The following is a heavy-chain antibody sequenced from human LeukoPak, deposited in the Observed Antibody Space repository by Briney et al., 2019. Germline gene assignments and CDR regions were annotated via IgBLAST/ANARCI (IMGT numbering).Heavy chain of an antibody. CDR1: GFAFDEHG. D-gene: IGHD2-2*01. CDR3: ARAPITSPLYFDY. V-gene: IGHV3-20*04. J-gene: IGHJ4*02. CDR2: INWSGGST. Sequence: RTGGSLRLSCTASGFAFDEHGMSWVRQVPGKGLEWVSGINWSGGSTGYADPLRGRFTISRDDAKNSLYLQMDSLRAEDTALYYCARAPITSPLYFDYWGQGTLVTVSS.